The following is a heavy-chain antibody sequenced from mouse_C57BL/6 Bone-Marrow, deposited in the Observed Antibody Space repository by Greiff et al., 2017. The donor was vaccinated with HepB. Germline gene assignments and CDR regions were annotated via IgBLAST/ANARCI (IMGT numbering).Heavy chain of an antibody. D-gene: IGHD2-10*01. CDR2: IWSDGST. CDR3: ARHSLLSRAMDY. Sequence: VQRVESGPGLVAPSQSLSITCTVSGFSLTSYGVHWVRQPPGKGLEWLVVIWSDGSTTYNSALKSRLSNSKDNSKSQVFLKMNSLQTDDTAMYYCARHSLLSRAMDYWGQGTSVTVSS. CDR1: GFSLTSYG. V-gene: IGHV2-6-1*01. J-gene: IGHJ4*01.